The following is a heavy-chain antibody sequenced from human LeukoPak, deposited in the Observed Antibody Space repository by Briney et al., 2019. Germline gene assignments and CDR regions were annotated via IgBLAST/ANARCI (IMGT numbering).Heavy chain of an antibody. D-gene: IGHD5-24*01. CDR2: IIPILGIA. V-gene: IGHV1-69*04. CDR3: AREEMATTQNDY. J-gene: IGHJ4*02. CDR1: GGTFSSYA. Sequence: SVKVSCKASGGTFSSYAISWVRQAPGQGLEWMGRIIPILGIANYAQKFQGRVTITADKSTSTAYMELSSLRSEDTAVYYCAREEMATTQNDYWGQGTLVNVSS.